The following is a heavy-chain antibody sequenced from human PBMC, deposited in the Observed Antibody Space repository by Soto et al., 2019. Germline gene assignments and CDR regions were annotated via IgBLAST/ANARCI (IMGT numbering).Heavy chain of an antibody. CDR2: ILPVFGTA. V-gene: IGHV1-69*14. D-gene: IGHD4-17*01. CDR1: GGTFSTSS. J-gene: IGHJ3*02. Sequence: QVHLVQSGAEVKKPGSSVKVSCKASGGTFSTSSINWLRQAPGQRPEWMGNILPVFGTADYAQTCRDRVTITADKSTNTAYMELRSLFSEDAAVYYCARGHEYGGNSDAFDIWGQGTVVTVSS. CDR3: ARGHEYGGNSDAFDI.